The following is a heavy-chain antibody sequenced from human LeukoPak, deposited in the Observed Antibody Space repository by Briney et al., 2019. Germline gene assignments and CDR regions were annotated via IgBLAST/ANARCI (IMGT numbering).Heavy chain of an antibody. V-gene: IGHV3-23*01. CDR3: ARAGGAARVPMRGNWFDP. CDR1: GFTFSSYA. CDR2: ISGSGGST. Sequence: PGGSLRLSCSASGFTFSSYAMSWVRQAPGKGLEWVSAISGSGGSTYYADSVKGRFTVSRDNSKNTLYLQMNSLRAEDTAVYYCARAGGAARVPMRGNWFDPWGQGTLVTVSS. D-gene: IGHD6-6*01. J-gene: IGHJ5*02.